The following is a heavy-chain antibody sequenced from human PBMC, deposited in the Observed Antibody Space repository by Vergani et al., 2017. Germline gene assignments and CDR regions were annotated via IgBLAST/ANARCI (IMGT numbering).Heavy chain of an antibody. CDR2: ISARYPST. CDR1: GFTFSACP. Sequence: EVQLLQSGGGVIQPGGSVRLSCAASGFTFSACPMTWVRQAPGKGLEWVSAISARYPSTYYADSVKGRFTISRDNSKNMLYLQMNSLRAEDTAVYYCARLSYDTTPDLHEGYDCWGQGTLVSVSS. J-gene: IGHJ4*02. CDR3: ARLSYDTTPDLHEGYDC. D-gene: IGHD3-22*01. V-gene: IGHV3-23*01.